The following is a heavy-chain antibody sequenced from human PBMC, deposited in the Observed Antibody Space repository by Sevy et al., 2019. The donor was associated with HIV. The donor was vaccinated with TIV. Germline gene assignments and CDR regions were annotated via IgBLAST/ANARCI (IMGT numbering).Heavy chain of an antibody. CDR2: IIPIFGTA. CDR3: ARDLRASIAAPFDP. V-gene: IGHV1-69*13. J-gene: IGHJ5*02. CDR1: GGTFSNYA. Sequence: ASVKVSCKASGGTFSNYAISWVRQAPGQGLEWMGGIIPIFGTANYAQKFQGRVTITADESTSTAYMELSSLRSEDTAVYYCARDLRASIAAPFDPWGQGTLVTVSS. D-gene: IGHD6-25*01.